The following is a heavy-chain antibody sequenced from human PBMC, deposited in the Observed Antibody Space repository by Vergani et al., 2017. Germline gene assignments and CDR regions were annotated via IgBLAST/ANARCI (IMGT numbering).Heavy chain of an antibody. V-gene: IGHV3-7*01. Sequence: EVQLVESGGGLVQPGGSLRLSCAASGFSLSRFWMSWVRQAPEKGLEWVAHISPDGSATSYVDSVKGRFTISRDNTKNSLYLQMNSLRAEDTAVYYCARDVVXVVAATPYYYGMDVWGQGTTVTVSS. CDR1: GFSLSRFW. D-gene: IGHD2-15*01. CDR2: ISPDGSAT. J-gene: IGHJ6*02. CDR3: ARDVVXVVAATPYYYGMDV.